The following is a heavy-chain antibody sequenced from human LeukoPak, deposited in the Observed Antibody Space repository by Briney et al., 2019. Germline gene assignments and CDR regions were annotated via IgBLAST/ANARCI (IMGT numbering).Heavy chain of an antibody. D-gene: IGHD3-22*01. Sequence: GGSLRLSCAASGFSFSTYGMSWVHQAPGKGLDWVSAISGSGGRTSYADSVAGRFTVSRDNSTNTLYLQMNNLRAEDTALYYCAKDRYYDNSGNHFESEKWGQGTLVTVSS. CDR1: GFSFSTYG. J-gene: IGHJ4*02. CDR3: AKDRYYDNSGNHFESEK. V-gene: IGHV3-23*01. CDR2: ISGSGGRT.